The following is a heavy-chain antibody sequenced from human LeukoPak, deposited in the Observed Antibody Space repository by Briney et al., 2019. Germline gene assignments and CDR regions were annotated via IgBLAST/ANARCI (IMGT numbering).Heavy chain of an antibody. CDR2: IYIDGRT. Sequence: RGSLTLTCTLSGASVTDTLIDWVRQAPGKGPEWVALIYIDGRTVYTDSVKGRFTISRDNSKNMVYLQMNSLRSEDSALYYCVRDRAATQAWAELDLWGQGTLVTVSS. CDR3: VRDRAATQAWAELDL. CDR1: GASVTDTL. D-gene: IGHD6-25*01. V-gene: IGHV3-66*02. J-gene: IGHJ5*02.